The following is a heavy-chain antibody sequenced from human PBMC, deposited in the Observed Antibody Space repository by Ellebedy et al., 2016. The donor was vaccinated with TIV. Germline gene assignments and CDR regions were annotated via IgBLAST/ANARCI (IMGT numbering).Heavy chain of an antibody. D-gene: IGHD3-9*01. CDR1: GYTFTSYG. CDR2: ISAYNGNT. Sequence: ASVKVSCKASGYTFTSYGISWVRQAPGQGLEWMGWISAYNGNTNYAQKLQGRVTMTTDTSTSTAYMELRSLRSDDTAVYYCARDRGYDILTGYYKSLDYWGQGTLVTVSS. CDR3: ARDRGYDILTGYYKSLDY. J-gene: IGHJ4*02. V-gene: IGHV1-18*04.